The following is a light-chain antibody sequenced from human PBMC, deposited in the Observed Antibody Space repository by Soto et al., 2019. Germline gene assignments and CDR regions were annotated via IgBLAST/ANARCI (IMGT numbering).Light chain of an antibody. V-gene: IGLV2-14*01. J-gene: IGLJ1*01. CDR2: EVS. CDR1: SSDVGGYNY. CDR3: SSYTSSSTRV. Sequence: LTQPASVSGSPGQSITISCTGTSSDVGGYNYVSWYQQHPGKAPKLMIYEVSNRPSGVSNRFPGSKSGNTASLTISGLQAEDEADYYCSSYTSSSTRVFGTGTKVTVL.